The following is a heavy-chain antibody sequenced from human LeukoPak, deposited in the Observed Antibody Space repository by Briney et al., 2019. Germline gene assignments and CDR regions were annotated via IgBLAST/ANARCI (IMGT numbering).Heavy chain of an antibody. V-gene: IGHV3-53*01. D-gene: IGHD2-15*01. J-gene: IGHJ4*02. CDR1: GFTFSSYP. CDR2: IYSGGST. Sequence: PGGSLRLSCAASGFTFSSYPMTWVRQAPGKGLEWVSVIYSGGSTYYADSVKGRFTISGDNSKNTLYLQMNSLGAEDTAVYYCARDPYTATSLGYWGQGTLVTVSS. CDR3: ARDPYTATSLGY.